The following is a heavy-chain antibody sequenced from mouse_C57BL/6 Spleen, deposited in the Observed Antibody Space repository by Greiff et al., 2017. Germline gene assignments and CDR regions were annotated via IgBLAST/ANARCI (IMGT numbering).Heavy chain of an antibody. CDR1: GFTFSDYG. CDR2: ISSGSSTI. J-gene: IGHJ1*03. CDR3: ARGTYYRHPYWYFDV. D-gene: IGHD2-10*01. V-gene: IGHV5-17*01. Sequence: EVNVVESGGGLVKPGGSLKLSCAASGFTFSDYGMHWVRQAPEKGLEWVAYISSGSSTIYYADTVKGRFTFSRDNAKNTLFLQMTSLRSEDTAMYYCARGTYYRHPYWYFDVWGTGTTVTGSS.